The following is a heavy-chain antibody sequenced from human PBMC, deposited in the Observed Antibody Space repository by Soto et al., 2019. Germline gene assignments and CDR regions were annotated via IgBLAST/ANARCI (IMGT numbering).Heavy chain of an antibody. CDR3: AKEIAARFYSSSSFDY. D-gene: IGHD6-13*01. CDR2: ISYDGSNK. CDR1: GFTFSSYA. J-gene: IGHJ4*02. Sequence: GGSLRLSCAASGFTFSSYAMPWVRQAPGKGLEWVAVISYDGSNKYYADSVKGRFTISRDNAKNSLYLQMNSLRAEDTALYYCAKEIAARFYSSSSFDYWGQGTLVTVSS. V-gene: IGHV3-30-3*01.